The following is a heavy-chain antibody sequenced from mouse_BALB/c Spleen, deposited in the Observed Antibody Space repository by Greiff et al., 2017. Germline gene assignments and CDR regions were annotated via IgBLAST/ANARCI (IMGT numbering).Heavy chain of an antibody. D-gene: IGHD1-1*01. CDR3: AKYYYGSSLYAMDY. V-gene: IGHV5-6-5*01. J-gene: IGHJ4*01. Sequence: EVQWVESGGGLVKPGGSLKLSCAASGFTFSSYAMSWVRQTPEKRLEWVASISSGGSTYYPDSVKGRFTISRDNARNILYLQMSSLRSEDTAMYYCAKYYYGSSLYAMDYWGQGTSVTVSS. CDR2: ISSGGST. CDR1: GFTFSSYA.